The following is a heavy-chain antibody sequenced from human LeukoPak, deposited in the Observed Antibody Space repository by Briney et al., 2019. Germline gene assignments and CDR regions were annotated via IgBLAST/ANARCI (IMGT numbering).Heavy chain of an antibody. Sequence: GGSLRHSCAASGFTFSSYAMSWVRQAPGKGLEWVSAISGSGGSTYYADSVKGRFTISRDNSKNTLYLQMNSLRAEDTAVYYCAKDNRGMVATPFDYWGQGTLVTVSS. V-gene: IGHV3-23*01. CDR1: GFTFSSYA. J-gene: IGHJ4*02. D-gene: IGHD5-12*01. CDR3: AKDNRGMVATPFDY. CDR2: ISGSGGST.